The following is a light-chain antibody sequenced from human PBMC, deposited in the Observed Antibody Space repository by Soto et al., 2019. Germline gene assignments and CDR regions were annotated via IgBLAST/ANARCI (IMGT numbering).Light chain of an antibody. CDR1: QSFSSN. CDR3: QQYNNWPPGIT. J-gene: IGKJ5*01. Sequence: EIVMTQSPATLSVSPGERATLSCRASQSFSSNLAWYQQKPGQAPRLLIYGASTRATGIPARFSGSGSGTEFTLTISSLQSEDVAVYYCQQYNNWPPGITFGQGTRLEIK. V-gene: IGKV3-15*01. CDR2: GAS.